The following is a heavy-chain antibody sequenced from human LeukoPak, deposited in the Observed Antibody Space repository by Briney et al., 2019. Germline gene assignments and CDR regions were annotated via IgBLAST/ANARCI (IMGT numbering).Heavy chain of an antibody. CDR1: GYTFTSYD. CDR2: MNPNSGNT. V-gene: IGHV1-8*01. Sequence: GASVKVSCKASGYTFTSYDINWVRQATGQGLEWMGWMNPNSGNTGYAQKFQGRVTMTRNTSISTAYMELSSLRSEDTAVYYCARGWSGAAAGTYYYYGMDVWGQGTTVTVSS. D-gene: IGHD6-13*01. CDR3: ARGWSGAAAGTYYYYGMDV. J-gene: IGHJ6*02.